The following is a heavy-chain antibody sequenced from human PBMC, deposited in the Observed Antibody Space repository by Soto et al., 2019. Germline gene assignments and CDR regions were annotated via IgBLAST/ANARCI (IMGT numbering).Heavy chain of an antibody. Sequence: ETLSLTCTVPGGSINTFYWSWVRQPAGKGLEWIGRIFSSGSTSFNPSLESRVAMPVDTSKNHFSLNLSSVTAADMAVYYCAREGSYSAYNFAHGIQLWSFDFWGQGAMVTVSS. CDR3: AREGSYSAYNFAHGIQLWSFDF. CDR1: GGSINTFY. J-gene: IGHJ4*02. CDR2: IFSSGST. D-gene: IGHD5-18*01. V-gene: IGHV4-4*07.